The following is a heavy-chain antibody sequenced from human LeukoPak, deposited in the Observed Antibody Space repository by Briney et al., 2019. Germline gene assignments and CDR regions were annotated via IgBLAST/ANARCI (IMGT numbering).Heavy chain of an antibody. D-gene: IGHD4-17*01. J-gene: IGHJ3*02. Sequence: GGSLRLSCAASGFTFTNYWMSWVRQAPGKGLELVANIKQDRSEKYYVDSVKGRFTISRDNAKNSLYLQMNSLRAEDTAVYYCAKDTYGDYVPDAFDIWGQGTMVTVSS. CDR3: AKDTYGDYVPDAFDI. CDR1: GFTFTNYW. CDR2: IKQDRSEK. V-gene: IGHV3-7*01.